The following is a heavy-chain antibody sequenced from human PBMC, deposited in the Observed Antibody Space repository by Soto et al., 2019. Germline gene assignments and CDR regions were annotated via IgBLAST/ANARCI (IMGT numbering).Heavy chain of an antibody. CDR1: GGSISSSSYY. CDR2: IYYSGST. V-gene: IGHV4-39*01. CDR3: ATSRPWGELRAGWFDP. Sequence: QLQLQESGPGLVKPSETLSLTCTVSGGSISSSSYYWDWIRQPPGKGLEWIGSIYYSGSTSYNPSLKSRVTISVDTSMNQFPLKLSSVAAADTAVYFCATSRPWGELRAGWFDPWGQGTLVTVSS. D-gene: IGHD3-16*01. J-gene: IGHJ5*02.